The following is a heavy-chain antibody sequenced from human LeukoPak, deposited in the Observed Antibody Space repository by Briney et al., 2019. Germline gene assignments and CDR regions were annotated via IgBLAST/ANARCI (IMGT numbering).Heavy chain of an antibody. D-gene: IGHD3-3*01. CDR2: IYYSGST. CDR1: GGSISSGGYY. J-gene: IGHJ5*02. CDR3: ARVTPITIFGVVSSGRWFDP. V-gene: IGHV4-31*03. Sequence: SETLSLTCTVSGGSISSGGYYWSWIRQHPGKGLEWIGYIYYSGSTYYNPSLKSRVTISVDTSKNQFSLKLSSVTAADMAVYYCARVTPITIFGVVSSGRWFDPWGQGTLVTVSS.